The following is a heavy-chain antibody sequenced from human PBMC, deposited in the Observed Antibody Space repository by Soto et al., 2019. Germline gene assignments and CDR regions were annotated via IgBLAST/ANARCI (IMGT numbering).Heavy chain of an antibody. J-gene: IGHJ5*02. CDR2: VNPKSGNT. CDR1: GYSFSTYD. CDR3: ARPYCDSTSCYTDWFAP. D-gene: IGHD2-2*02. Sequence: QVQLVQSGAEVKKPGASVKVSCKASGYSFSTYDINWVRQAAGQGLEWMGWVNPKSGNTDYAQRFRGRVTITSNTSISTAYMELSALTPEDTAVYYCARPYCDSTSCYTDWFAPWGQGTLVTVAS. V-gene: IGHV1-8*01.